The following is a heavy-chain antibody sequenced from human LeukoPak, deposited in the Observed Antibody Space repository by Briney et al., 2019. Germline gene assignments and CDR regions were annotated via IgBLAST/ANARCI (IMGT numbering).Heavy chain of an antibody. CDR1: GFTFSSYG. CDR2: IRHDRSNK. D-gene: IGHD3-22*01. V-gene: IGHV3-30*02. CDR3: AKDSNYDSSCLDC. Sequence: GGSLRLSCAASGFTFSSYGMHWVRQAPGKGLEWVAFIRHDRSNKYYADSVKGRFTISRDNSKSTLYLQMNSLRAEDTAVYYCAKDSNYDSSCLDCWGQGTLVTVSS. J-gene: IGHJ4*02.